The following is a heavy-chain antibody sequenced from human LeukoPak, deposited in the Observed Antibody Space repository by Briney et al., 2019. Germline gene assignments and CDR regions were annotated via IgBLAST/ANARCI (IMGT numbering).Heavy chain of an antibody. Sequence: SETLSLTCSVSGDSISSYYWSWIRQPAGKGLEWIGRIYTTGSTSYNPSLKSRVTMSVDTSKNQFSLKLNSVTAADTAVYYCARDPGRGANWFDPWGQGTLVTVSS. V-gene: IGHV4-4*07. CDR2: IYTTGST. J-gene: IGHJ5*02. D-gene: IGHD5-24*01. CDR1: GDSISSYY. CDR3: ARDPGRGANWFDP.